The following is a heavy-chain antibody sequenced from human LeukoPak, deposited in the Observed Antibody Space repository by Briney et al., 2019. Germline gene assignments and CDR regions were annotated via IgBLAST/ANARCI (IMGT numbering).Heavy chain of an antibody. CDR2: INPNSGGT. Sequence: ASVKVSCKASGYTFTGYYMHWVRQAPGQGLEWMGWINPNSGGTNYAQKFQGRVTMTRDTSISTAYMELSRLRSDDTAVYYCARDIGIVGATLFHISRFDPWGQGTLVTVSS. CDR3: ARDIGIVGATLFHISRFDP. V-gene: IGHV1-2*02. J-gene: IGHJ5*02. D-gene: IGHD1-26*01. CDR1: GYTFTGYY.